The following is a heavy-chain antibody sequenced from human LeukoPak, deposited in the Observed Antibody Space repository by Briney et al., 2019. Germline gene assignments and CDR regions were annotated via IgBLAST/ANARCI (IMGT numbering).Heavy chain of an antibody. CDR2: ISSSSYI. CDR1: GFTFSSYS. D-gene: IGHD3-10*01. Sequence: PGGSLRLSCAASGFTFSSYSMNWVRQAPGKGLEWVSSISSSSYIYYADSVKGRFTISRDNAKNSLYLQMNSLRAEDTAVYYCARYYGSGSSNDYWGQGTLVTVSS. J-gene: IGHJ4*02. V-gene: IGHV3-21*01. CDR3: ARYYGSGSSNDY.